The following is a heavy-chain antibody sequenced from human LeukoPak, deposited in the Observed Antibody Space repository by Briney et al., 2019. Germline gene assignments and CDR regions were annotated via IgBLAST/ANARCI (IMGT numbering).Heavy chain of an antibody. CDR2: IYSGGST. D-gene: IGHD2-21*01. CDR1: GFTVNSNY. CDR3: ARDSHSSWYFDY. V-gene: IGHV3-53*01. J-gene: IGHJ4*02. Sequence: GGSLRLSCAASGFTVNSNYMSWVRQAPGKGLEWVSVIYSGGSTYYAGSVKGRFTISRDNSKNTLFLQMNSLRAEDTAVYYCARDSHSSWYFDYWGQGTLVTVSS.